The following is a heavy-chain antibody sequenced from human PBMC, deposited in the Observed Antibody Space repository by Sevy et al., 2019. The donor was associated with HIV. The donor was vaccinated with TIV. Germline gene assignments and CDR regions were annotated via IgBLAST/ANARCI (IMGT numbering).Heavy chain of an antibody. Sequence: GGSLRLSCAASGFTFSDYYMSWIRQAPGKGLEWVSYISSSGSTIDYADSVKGRFTISRDNAKNSLYLQMNSLRAKDTAVYYCARDTPGYSSGWYPPYFDYWGQGTLVTVSS. CDR1: GFTFSDYY. D-gene: IGHD6-19*01. CDR3: ARDTPGYSSGWYPPYFDY. CDR2: ISSSGSTI. J-gene: IGHJ4*02. V-gene: IGHV3-11*01.